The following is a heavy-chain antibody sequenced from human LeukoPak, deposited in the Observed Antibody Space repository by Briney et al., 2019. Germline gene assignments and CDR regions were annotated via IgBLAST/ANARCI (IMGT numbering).Heavy chain of an antibody. Sequence: PSETLSLTCTVSGGSISSGAYYWSWIRQHPGKGLEWIGYAHNSGSTYYNPSPKSRVTISVDTSKNQFSLKLSSVTAADTAVYYCARDNPLYYDSSGYYYGYYYYGMDVWGQGTTVTVSS. CDR3: ARDNPLYYDSSGYYYGYYYYGMDV. V-gene: IGHV4-31*03. CDR2: AHNSGST. J-gene: IGHJ6*02. CDR1: GGSISSGAYY. D-gene: IGHD3-22*01.